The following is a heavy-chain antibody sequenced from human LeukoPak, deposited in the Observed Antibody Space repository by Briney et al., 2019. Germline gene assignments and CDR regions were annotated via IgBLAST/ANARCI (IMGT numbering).Heavy chain of an antibody. CDR1: GSTLTTYA. V-gene: IGHV3-23*01. CDR2: VSGTGFTT. D-gene: IGHD1-20*01. J-gene: IGHJ4*02. Sequence: GGSLRLSCVASGSTLTTYAMSWVRQAPRKRLECVSSVSGTGFTTHYADSVKGRFTISRDTSKNILYLEMSSLRAEDTAVYYCAKDGYNWIPFDVWGQGTLVAVSS. CDR3: AKDGYNWIPFDV.